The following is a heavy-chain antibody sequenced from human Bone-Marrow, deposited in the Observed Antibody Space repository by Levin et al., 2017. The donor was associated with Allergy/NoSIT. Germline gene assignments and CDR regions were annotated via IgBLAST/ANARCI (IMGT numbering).Heavy chain of an antibody. CDR1: GFTFSSYG. J-gene: IGHJ6*03. D-gene: IGHD5-24*01. CDR2: IWYDGSNK. Sequence: GESLKISCAASGFTFSSYGMHWVRQAPGKGLEWVAVIWYDGSNKYYADSVKGRFTISRDNSKNTLYLQMNSLRAEDTAVYYCARDDLLGGYYYYYMDVWGKGTTVTVSS. CDR3: ARDDLLGGYYYYYMDV. V-gene: IGHV3-33*01.